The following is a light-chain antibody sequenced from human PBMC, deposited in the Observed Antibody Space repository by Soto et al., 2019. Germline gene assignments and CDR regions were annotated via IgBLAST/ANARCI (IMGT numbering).Light chain of an antibody. J-gene: IGKJ3*01. CDR2: DAS. Sequence: EIVMTQSPATLSVSPGERATLSCRASQSVSSNLAWYQQKPGQAPRLLIYDASTRASGIPARFSGSGSGTEFTLTISSLQSEDFAVYYCQHYVTSPFTFGPGTKVDI. V-gene: IGKV3-15*01. CDR3: QHYVTSPFT. CDR1: QSVSSN.